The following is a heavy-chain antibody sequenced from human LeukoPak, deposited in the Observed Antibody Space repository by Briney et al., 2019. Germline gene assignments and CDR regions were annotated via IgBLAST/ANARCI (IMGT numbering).Heavy chain of an antibody. Sequence: PSETLSLTCTVSGGSLSSSSYYWGWIRQPPGKGLEWIGSIYYSGSTYYNPSLKSRVTISVDTSKNQFSLKLSSVTAADTAVYYCARQYCSSFTCYGILGFYFDYWGQGNLATVSS. CDR3: ARQYCSSFTCYGILGFYFDY. J-gene: IGHJ4*02. V-gene: IGHV4-39*01. D-gene: IGHD2-2*01. CDR2: IYYSGST. CDR1: GGSLSSSSYY.